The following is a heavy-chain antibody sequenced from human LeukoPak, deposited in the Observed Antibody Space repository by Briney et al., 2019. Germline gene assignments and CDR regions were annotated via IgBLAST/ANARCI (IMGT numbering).Heavy chain of an antibody. V-gene: IGHV4-59*01. Sequence: SETLSLTCTVSGGSISYYYWNWIRQPPGKGLEWIGYIYYTGNTNYNPSLKSRVTISVDTSKNQFSLKLSSVTAADTAVYYCARDRLQLQAWGQGTLVTVSS. CDR3: ARDRLQLQA. J-gene: IGHJ5*02. CDR2: IYYTGNT. CDR1: GGSISYYY. D-gene: IGHD5-24*01.